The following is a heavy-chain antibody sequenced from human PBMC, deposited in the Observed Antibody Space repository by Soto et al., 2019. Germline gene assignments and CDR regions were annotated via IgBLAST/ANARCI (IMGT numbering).Heavy chain of an antibody. J-gene: IGHJ4*02. D-gene: IGHD3-10*01. CDR3: ARRGYYGSGSFHY. Sequence: QLQLQESGPGLVKPSETLSLTCTVSGGSISSSSYYWGWIRQPPGKGLEWIGSIYYSGSTYYNPSLKSRVTISVDTSKNQFSLKLSSVTAADTAVYYCARRGYYGSGSFHYWGQGTLVTVSS. V-gene: IGHV4-39*01. CDR2: IYYSGST. CDR1: GGSISSSSYY.